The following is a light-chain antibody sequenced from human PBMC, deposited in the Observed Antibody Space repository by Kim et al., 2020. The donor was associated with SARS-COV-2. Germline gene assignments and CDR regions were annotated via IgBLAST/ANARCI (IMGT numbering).Light chain of an antibody. Sequence: NHNACVDQRKQGQGPVLLMCGTNTRPTGVPERCSGAGSGNSVSVTITGAEAEDEADYYCSSRDSRGGVLFGGGTRLT. J-gene: IGLJ2*01. CDR2: GTN. CDR3: SSRDSRGGVL. V-gene: IGLV3-19*01. CDR1: NHN.